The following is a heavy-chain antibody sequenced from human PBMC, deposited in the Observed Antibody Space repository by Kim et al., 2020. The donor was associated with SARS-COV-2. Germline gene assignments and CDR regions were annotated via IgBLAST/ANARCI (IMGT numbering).Heavy chain of an antibody. CDR1: GYTFTNYG. J-gene: IGHJ4*02. CDR3: ARGGGYDSTLYYFDY. D-gene: IGHD5-12*01. V-gene: IGHV1-18*01. Sequence: ASVKVSCKTSGYTFTNYGISWVRQAPGQGLEWMGWISANNGKTNYAQKLQGRVTMTIDTSTSTAYMELRSLRSDDTAMYYCARGGGYDSTLYYFDYWGQGTLVTVSS. CDR2: ISANNGKT.